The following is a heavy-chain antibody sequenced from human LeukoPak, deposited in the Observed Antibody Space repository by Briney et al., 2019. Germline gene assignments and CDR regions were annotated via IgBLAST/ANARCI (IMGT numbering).Heavy chain of an antibody. CDR3: AKDLSYYDSSGYFSLFDY. V-gene: IGHV3-33*06. CDR1: GFTFSSYG. CDR2: IWYGGSNK. J-gene: IGHJ4*02. Sequence: GGSLRLSCAASGFTFSSYGMHWVRQAPGKGLEWVAVIWYGGSNKYYADSVKGRFTISRDNSKNTLYLQMNSLRAEDTAVYYCAKDLSYYDSSGYFSLFDYWGQGTLVTVSS. D-gene: IGHD3-22*01.